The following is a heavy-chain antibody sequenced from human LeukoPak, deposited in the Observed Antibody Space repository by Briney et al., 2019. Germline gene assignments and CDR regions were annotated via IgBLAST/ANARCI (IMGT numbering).Heavy chain of an antibody. D-gene: IGHD2-2*01. J-gene: IGHJ5*02. Sequence: SVKVSFKASGGTFSSYAISWVRQAPGQGLEWMGGVIPIFGTANYAQKFQGRVTITTDESTSTAYMELSSLRSEDTAVYYCARVAYCSSTSCIRAWFDPWGQGTLVTVSS. CDR3: ARVAYCSSTSCIRAWFDP. V-gene: IGHV1-69*05. CDR2: VIPIFGTA. CDR1: GGTFSSYA.